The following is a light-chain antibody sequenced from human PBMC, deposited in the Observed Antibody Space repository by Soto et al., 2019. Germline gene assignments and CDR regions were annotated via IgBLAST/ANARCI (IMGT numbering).Light chain of an antibody. J-gene: IGKJ1*01. Sequence: EIVLTQSPGTLSLSPGERATLSCRASQSVSNNNLAWYQQKPGQAPRLLIHGVSTRATGIPARFSGSGSGTEFTLTISSLQSEDFAVYYCQQYNNWRTFGQGTKVDIK. CDR2: GVS. CDR1: QSVSNNN. CDR3: QQYNNWRT. V-gene: IGKV3-15*01.